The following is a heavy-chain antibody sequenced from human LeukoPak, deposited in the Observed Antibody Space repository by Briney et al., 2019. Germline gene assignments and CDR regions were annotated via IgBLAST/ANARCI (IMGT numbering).Heavy chain of an antibody. CDR3: AKGENLRGYSGYDYGWYFDY. V-gene: IGHV3-30*18. D-gene: IGHD5-12*01. CDR1: GFTFSSYG. Sequence: GGSLRLSCAASGFTFSSYGMHWVRQAPGKGLEWVAVISYDGSNKYYADSVKGRFTISRDNSKNTLYLQMNSLRAEDTAVYYCAKGENLRGYSGYDYGWYFDYWGQGTLVTVSS. J-gene: IGHJ4*02. CDR2: ISYDGSNK.